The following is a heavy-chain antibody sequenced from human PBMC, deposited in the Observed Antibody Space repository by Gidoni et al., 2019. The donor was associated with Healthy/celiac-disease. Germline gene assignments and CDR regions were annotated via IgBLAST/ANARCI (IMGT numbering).Heavy chain of an antibody. CDR3: ASPLTSFGYYYLPFDY. V-gene: IGHV1-69*01. D-gene: IGHD3-22*01. CDR1: GGTFSSYA. J-gene: IGHJ4*02. Sequence: QVQLVQSGAEVKKPGSSVKVSCTASGGTFSSYAISWVRQAPGQGLEWMGGIIPIFGTANYAQKFQGRVTITADESTSTAYMELSSLRSEDTAVYYCASPLTSFGYYYLPFDYWGQGTLVTVSS. CDR2: IIPIFGTA.